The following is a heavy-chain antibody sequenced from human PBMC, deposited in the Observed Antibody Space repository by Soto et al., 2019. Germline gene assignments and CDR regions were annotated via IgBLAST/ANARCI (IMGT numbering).Heavy chain of an antibody. CDR2: IFSSGST. V-gene: IGHV4-59*01. CDR3: ARVRYCSSTPCWPIGYFEY. D-gene: IGHD2-2*01. J-gene: IGHJ4*02. CDR1: GDSISSFY. Sequence: SETLSLTCTVSGDSISSFYWTWIRQPPGKGLEWVGYIFSSGSTNYNPSLKSRVTISVDTSENQFSLKLTSVTAADTAVYYCARVRYCSSTPCWPIGYFEYWGQGTLVTVSS.